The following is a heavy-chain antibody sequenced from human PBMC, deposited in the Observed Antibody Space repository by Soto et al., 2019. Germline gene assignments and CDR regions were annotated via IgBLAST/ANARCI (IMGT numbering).Heavy chain of an antibody. J-gene: IGHJ6*02. CDR1: GYSFTSYW. CDR2: TDPNDSSI. V-gene: IGHV5-10-1*01. D-gene: IGHD3-10*01. CDR3: DTYFGYGTRPHYYLTDF. Sequence: GASLKISCTRSGYSFTSYWISCVRSSPFKGLEWIGRTDPNDSSINYSPSLQGHVTISADKSISTAYLQWSSLTASDTAVYYCDTYFGYGTRPHYYLTDFRARRSTVTVSS.